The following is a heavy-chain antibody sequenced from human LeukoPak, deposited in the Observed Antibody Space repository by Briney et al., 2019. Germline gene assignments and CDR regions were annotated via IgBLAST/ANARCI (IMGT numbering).Heavy chain of an antibody. CDR1: GGSISPYY. CDR2: IYYSGST. Sequence: PSETLSLTCTVSGGSISPYYWSWIRQPPGKGLEWIGSIYYSGSTNYNPSLRSRVTISVDTSKNQFSLKLSSVTAADTAVYYCARAKGSPRRTFDYWGQGTLVTVSS. V-gene: IGHV4-59*12. J-gene: IGHJ4*02. CDR3: ARAKGSPRRTFDY.